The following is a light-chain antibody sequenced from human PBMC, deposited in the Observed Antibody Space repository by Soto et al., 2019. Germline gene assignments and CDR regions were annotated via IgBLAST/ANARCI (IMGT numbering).Light chain of an antibody. V-gene: IGKV3-11*01. CDR2: DAS. CDR1: QSVSSY. CDR3: QQRSNWPPLT. J-gene: IGKJ4*01. Sequence: EIVLTQSPVTLSLSPGERATPSCRASQSVSSYLAWYQQKPGQAPRLLIYDASNRATGIPARFSGSGSGTDFTLTISSLEPEDFAVYYCQQRSNWPPLTFGGGTKVDIK.